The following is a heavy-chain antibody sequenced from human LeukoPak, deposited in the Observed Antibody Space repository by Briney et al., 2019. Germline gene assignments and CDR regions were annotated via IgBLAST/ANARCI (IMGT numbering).Heavy chain of an antibody. Sequence: GASLRLSCAASGFTFSSYAMSWVRQAPGKGLEWVSAISGSGGCTYYADSVKGRFTISRDNSKNTLYLQMNSLRAEDTAVYYCAKEGSSSWYEDYFDYWGQGTLVTVSS. D-gene: IGHD6-13*01. CDR3: AKEGSSSWYEDYFDY. V-gene: IGHV3-23*01. CDR2: ISGSGGCT. J-gene: IGHJ4*02. CDR1: GFTFSSYA.